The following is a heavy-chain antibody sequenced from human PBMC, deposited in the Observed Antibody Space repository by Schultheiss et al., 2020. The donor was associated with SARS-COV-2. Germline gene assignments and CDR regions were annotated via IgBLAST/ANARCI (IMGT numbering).Heavy chain of an antibody. Sequence: GGSLRLSCAASGFTFSSYSMNWVRQAPGKGLEWVSSISSSSSYIYYADSVKGRFTISRDNAKNSLYLQMNSLRAEDTAVYYCARADGYYDSSGYYPDYWGQGTLVTVSS. V-gene: IGHV3-21*01. J-gene: IGHJ4*02. CDR3: ARADGYYDSSGYYPDY. CDR1: GFTFSSYS. CDR2: ISSSSSYI. D-gene: IGHD3-22*01.